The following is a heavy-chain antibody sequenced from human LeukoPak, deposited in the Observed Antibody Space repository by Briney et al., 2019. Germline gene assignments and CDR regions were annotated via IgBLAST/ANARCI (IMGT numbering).Heavy chain of an antibody. V-gene: IGHV3-74*01. CDR1: GFTFSNYW. CDR2: ISTDGRFT. J-gene: IGHJ4*02. Sequence: GGSLRLSCAASGFTFSNYWMHWVRLAPGKGPMWVSRISTDGRFTSYADSVKGRFTISRDNAENTLYLHMSSLRAEDTALYYCARDFLHRPNCPGCWGQGTLVTVSS. D-gene: IGHD1-1*01. CDR3: ARDFLHRPNCPGC.